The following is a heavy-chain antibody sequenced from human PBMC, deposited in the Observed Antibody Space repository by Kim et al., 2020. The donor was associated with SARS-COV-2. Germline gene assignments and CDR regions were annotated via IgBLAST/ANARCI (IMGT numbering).Heavy chain of an antibody. J-gene: IGHJ4*02. Sequence: GSSTNYADSVQGRFTISRDNAKNTLYLQMNSLRAEDTAVYYCVRDSSGLYWGQGTLVTVSS. CDR2: GSST. D-gene: IGHD3-22*01. V-gene: IGHV3-74*01. CDR3: VRDSSGLY.